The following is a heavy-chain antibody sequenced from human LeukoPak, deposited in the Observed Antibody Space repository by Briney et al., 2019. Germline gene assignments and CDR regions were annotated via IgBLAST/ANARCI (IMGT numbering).Heavy chain of an antibody. CDR3: ARKRSVAAVIDY. D-gene: IGHD6-6*01. CDR2: IYYSGST. Sequence: PSETLSLTCTVSGGSISSYYWSWIRQPPGEGLEWIGHIYYSGSTNYNPSLKSRVTISVDTSKNQFSLKLSSVTAADTAVYYYARKRSVAAVIDYWGQGTLVTVSS. CDR1: GGSISSYY. V-gene: IGHV4-59*01. J-gene: IGHJ4*02.